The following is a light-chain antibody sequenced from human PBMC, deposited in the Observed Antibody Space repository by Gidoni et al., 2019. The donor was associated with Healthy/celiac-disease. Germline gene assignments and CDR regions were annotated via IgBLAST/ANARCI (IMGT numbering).Light chain of an antibody. J-gene: IGKJ2*01. V-gene: IGKV1-39*01. CDR1: QSISSY. CDR3: QQSYSTLYT. CDR2: TAS. Sequence: DIQLTQSPSSLSASVGDRVTITCRASQSISSYLNGYQQKPGKAPKVLIYTASSLQSGVPSRFSGSGSGTDFTLTISSLQPEDFATYYCQQSYSTLYTFGQGTKLEIK.